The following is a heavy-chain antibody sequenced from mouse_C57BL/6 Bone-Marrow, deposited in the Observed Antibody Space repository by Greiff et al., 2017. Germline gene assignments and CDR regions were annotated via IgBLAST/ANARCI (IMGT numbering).Heavy chain of an antibody. CDR2: IHPNGGSP. Sequence: VQLQQPGAELVKPGASVKLSCKASGYTFTNYWMHWVKQRPGQGLEWIGMIHPNGGSPDYNEKFKSEATLSVDKSSRTAYMELSSLTSEDSAVYYCARSYDYDDYTKDYWGQGNAVTVSS. J-gene: IGHJ4*01. CDR1: GYTFTNYW. D-gene: IGHD2-4*01. V-gene: IGHV1-64*01. CDR3: ARSYDYDDYTKDY.